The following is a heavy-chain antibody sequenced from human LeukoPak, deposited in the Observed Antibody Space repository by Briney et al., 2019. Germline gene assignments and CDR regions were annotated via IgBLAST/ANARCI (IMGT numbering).Heavy chain of an antibody. CDR1: GDSISSYY. V-gene: IGHV4-59*01. CDR2: IYYSGST. Sequence: KTSETLSLTCTVSGDSISSYYWSWIRQPPGKGLEWIGYIYYSGSTNYNPSLKSRVTISVDTSKNQFSLKLSSVTAADTAVYYCASGIAASFDYWGQGTLVTVSS. J-gene: IGHJ4*02. D-gene: IGHD6-13*01. CDR3: ASGIAASFDY.